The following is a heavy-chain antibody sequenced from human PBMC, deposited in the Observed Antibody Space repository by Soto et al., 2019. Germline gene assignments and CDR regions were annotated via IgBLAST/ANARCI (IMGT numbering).Heavy chain of an antibody. J-gene: IGHJ4*02. CDR1: GGSSSGYY. Sequence: SLTCAVYGGSSSGYYWSWIRQPPGKGLEWIGEINHSGSTNYNPSLKSRVTISIDTSKNQFSLKLSSVTAADTAVYYCARGLRFLEWLLYGYFDYWGQGTLVTVSS. CDR2: INHSGST. D-gene: IGHD3-3*01. CDR3: ARGLRFLEWLLYGYFDY. V-gene: IGHV4-34*01.